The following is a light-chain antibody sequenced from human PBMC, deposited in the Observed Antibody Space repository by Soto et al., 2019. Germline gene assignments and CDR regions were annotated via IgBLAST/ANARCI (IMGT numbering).Light chain of an antibody. CDR3: QQHSNSPWT. Sequence: EIVLTQSPGTLSLSPGESAALSCRASQRVSNNYLVWYRQKPGQAPRLLIYAISSRAAGIPDRFSGSGSGXXXXXXXXXLXPXXXXXXXCQQHSNSPWTFGQGTRVEI. CDR2: AIS. J-gene: IGKJ1*01. V-gene: IGKV3-20*01. CDR1: QRVSNNY.